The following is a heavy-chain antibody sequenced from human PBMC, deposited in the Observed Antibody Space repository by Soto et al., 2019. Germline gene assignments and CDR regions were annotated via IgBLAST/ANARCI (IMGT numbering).Heavy chain of an antibody. CDR1: GGSISYNSYY. D-gene: IGHD2-2*01. V-gene: IGHV4-39*02. Sequence: SETLSLTCSVSGGSISYNSYYWGWIRQPPGKGLEGVGGIFYTGTTYYSPSVKDRVTISVDTSKNSFFLKLTSVTAADTAVYFRARLVVVAPVANAWGQGTLVTVSS. CDR2: IFYTGTT. CDR3: ARLVVVAPVANA. J-gene: IGHJ5*02.